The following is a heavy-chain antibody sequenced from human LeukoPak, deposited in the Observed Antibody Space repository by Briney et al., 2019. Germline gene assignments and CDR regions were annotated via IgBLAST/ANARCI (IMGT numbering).Heavy chain of an antibody. Sequence: SETLSLTCTVSGGSISGASYYWTWIRQPAGKGLEWIGYIYYSGSTNYNPSLKSRVTISVDTSKNQFSLKLSSVTAADTAVYYCARLGPYSGSYDGAFDIWGQGTMVTVSS. J-gene: IGHJ3*02. D-gene: IGHD1-26*01. CDR2: IYYSGST. CDR1: GGSISGASYY. V-gene: IGHV4-61*10. CDR3: ARLGPYSGSYDGAFDI.